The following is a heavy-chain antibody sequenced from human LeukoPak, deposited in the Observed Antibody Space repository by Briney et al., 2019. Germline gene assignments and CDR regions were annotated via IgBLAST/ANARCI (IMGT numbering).Heavy chain of an antibody. CDR3: AREHATSALDY. J-gene: IGHJ4*02. CDR2: INPRGDSP. Sequence: ASVKVSCKASGYTFTSYYMHWVRQAPGQGLEWMGIINPRGDSPTYAQKFKGRVTMTRDTGTLYVEVSSLTSEDTAVYYCAREHATSALDYWGQGTLVTVSS. D-gene: IGHD2-2*01. CDR1: GYTFTSYY. V-gene: IGHV1-46*01.